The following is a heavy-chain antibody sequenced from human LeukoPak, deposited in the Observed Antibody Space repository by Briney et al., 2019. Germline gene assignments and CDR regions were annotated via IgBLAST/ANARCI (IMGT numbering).Heavy chain of an antibody. V-gene: IGHV4-31*03. D-gene: IGHD6-13*01. CDR1: GGSISSGGYY. J-gene: IGHJ4*02. CDR2: IYYSGST. Sequence: SQTLSLTCTVSGGSISSGGYYWSWIRQHPGKGLEWIGYIYYSGSTYYNPSLKSRVTISVDTSKNQFSLKLSSVTAADTAVHYCARVGYSTVHVDYWGQGTLVTVSS. CDR3: ARVGYSTVHVDY.